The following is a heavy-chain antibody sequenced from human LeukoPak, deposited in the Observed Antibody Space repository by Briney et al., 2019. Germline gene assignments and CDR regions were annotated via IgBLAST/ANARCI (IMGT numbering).Heavy chain of an antibody. V-gene: IGHV4-39*01. CDR1: GGSISSSSFY. Sequence: SETLSLTCTVSGGSISSSSFYWGWIRQPPGKGLEWIGTIFYSGGTYYNPSLKSRVTVSVDTSKNQFSLKLGSVTAADTAVYYCAKTISLAQWELRRDPFDYWGQGTLVTVSS. J-gene: IGHJ4*02. CDR2: IFYSGGT. CDR3: AKTISLAQWELRRDPFDY. D-gene: IGHD1-26*01.